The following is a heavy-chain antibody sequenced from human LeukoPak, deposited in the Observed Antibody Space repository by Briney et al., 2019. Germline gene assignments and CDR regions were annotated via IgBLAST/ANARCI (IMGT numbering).Heavy chain of an antibody. D-gene: IGHD6-13*01. CDR2: IYHSGST. CDR3: ASRNQQQLAHFDY. V-gene: IGHV4-4*02. Sequence: SETLSLTCAVSGGSISSSNWWSWVRQPPGKGLEWIGEIYHSGSTNYNPSLKSRVTISVDKSKNQFSLKLSSVTAADTAVYYCASRNQQQLAHFDYWGQGTLVTVSS. J-gene: IGHJ4*02. CDR1: GGSISSSNW.